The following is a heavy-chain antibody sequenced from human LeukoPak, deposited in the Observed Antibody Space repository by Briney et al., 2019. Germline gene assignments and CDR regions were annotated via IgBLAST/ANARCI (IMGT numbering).Heavy chain of an antibody. Sequence: ASVKVSCKASGYTFTGYYMHWVRQAPGQGLEWMGWINPNSGGTNYAQKFQGRVTMTRDTSISTAYMELCRLRSDDTAVYYCARLTTSSGWYIDYWGQGTLVTVSS. J-gene: IGHJ4*02. D-gene: IGHD6-19*01. V-gene: IGHV1-2*02. CDR2: INPNSGGT. CDR1: GYTFTGYY. CDR3: ARLTTSSGWYIDY.